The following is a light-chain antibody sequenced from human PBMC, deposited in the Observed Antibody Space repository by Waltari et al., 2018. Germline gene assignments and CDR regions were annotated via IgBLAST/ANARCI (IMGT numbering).Light chain of an antibody. CDR2: EVT. Sequence: QSALTQPASVSGSPGQSITISCTGVTSDVGGSDFISWYQQHPGEAPRLILYEVTIRPSGVSTRFSGSKSGTTASLTISGLQAEDEASYYCTSYTAKTLLFGGGTKLTVL. V-gene: IGLV2-14*03. CDR1: TSDVGGSDF. CDR3: TSYTAKTLL. J-gene: IGLJ2*01.